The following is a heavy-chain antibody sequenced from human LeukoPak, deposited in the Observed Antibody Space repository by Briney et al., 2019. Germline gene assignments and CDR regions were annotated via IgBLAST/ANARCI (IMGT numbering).Heavy chain of an antibody. Sequence: GGSLRLSCAASGFTFSSYAMNWVRQAPGRGLEWVSAISGGGGTTYYADSVKGRFTISRDNSKNTLFLQMNSLRAEDTAVYYCAKDREGLSSGYDLEYFDYWGQGTLVTVSS. J-gene: IGHJ4*02. D-gene: IGHD5-12*01. CDR2: ISGGGGTT. CDR3: AKDREGLSSGYDLEYFDY. V-gene: IGHV3-23*01. CDR1: GFTFSSYA.